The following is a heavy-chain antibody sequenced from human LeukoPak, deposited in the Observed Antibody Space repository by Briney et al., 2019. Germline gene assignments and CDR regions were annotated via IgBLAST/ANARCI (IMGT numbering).Heavy chain of an antibody. CDR1: GGSLSSYY. CDR3: ASGGWKKFDY. D-gene: IGHD2-15*01. CDR2: IFYSGTT. V-gene: IGHV4-59*01. Sequence: SETLSLTCTVSGGSLSSYYGSCIRQPPGKGLEWIGFIFYSGTTNYNPPLKSRVNISSAKSNNQIPFKLNSVTGADTAGFYFASGGWKKFDYGGQRTLVTVSS. J-gene: IGHJ4*02.